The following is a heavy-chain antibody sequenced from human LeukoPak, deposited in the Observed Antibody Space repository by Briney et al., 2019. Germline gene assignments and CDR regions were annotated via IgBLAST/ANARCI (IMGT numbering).Heavy chain of an antibody. CDR3: ASEADYYDSSGYQTGFDY. CDR2: INPNSGGT. V-gene: IGHV1-2*02. J-gene: IGHJ4*02. D-gene: IGHD3-22*01. CDR1: GYTFTGYY. Sequence: ASVKVSCKASGYTFTGYYIHWVRQAPGQGLEWMGWINPNSGGTNYAQKFQGRVTMTRDTSISTAYMELSRLRSDDTAVYYCASEADYYDSSGYQTGFDYWGQGTLVTVSS.